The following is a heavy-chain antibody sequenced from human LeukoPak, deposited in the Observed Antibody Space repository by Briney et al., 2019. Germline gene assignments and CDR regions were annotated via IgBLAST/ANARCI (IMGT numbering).Heavy chain of an antibody. D-gene: IGHD3-10*01. CDR1: GYTFTSYG. CDR2: ISAYNGNT. J-gene: IGHJ4*02. CDR3: ARDWSRLWFGEGVFYPNAPGY. V-gene: IGHV1-18*01. Sequence: VASVKVSCKASGYTFTSYGISWVRQAPGQGLEWMGWISAYNGNTNYAQKLQGRVTMTTDTSTSTAYMELRSLRSDDTAVYYCARDWSRLWFGEGVFYPNAPGYWGQGTLVTVSS.